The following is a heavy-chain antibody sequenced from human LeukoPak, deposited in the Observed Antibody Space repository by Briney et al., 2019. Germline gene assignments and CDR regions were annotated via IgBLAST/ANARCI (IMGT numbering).Heavy chain of an antibody. CDR3: ARERTSPANCYYYYMDV. D-gene: IGHD1/OR15-1a*01. V-gene: IGHV4-59*01. Sequence: SETLSLTCTVSGGSISTYYWSWIRQPPGKGLEWIGYIFYSGSTNYNPSLKSRVTISVDTSKNQFSLKLSSVTAADTAVYYCARERTSPANCYYYYMDVWGKGTTVTVSS. J-gene: IGHJ6*03. CDR1: GGSISTYY. CDR2: IFYSGST.